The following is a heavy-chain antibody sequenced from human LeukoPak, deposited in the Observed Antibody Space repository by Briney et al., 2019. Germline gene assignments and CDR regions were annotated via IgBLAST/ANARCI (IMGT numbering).Heavy chain of an antibody. D-gene: IGHD3-10*01. CDR1: GFTFSDYY. J-gene: IGHJ5*02. CDR2: ISSSGSTI. Sequence: GGSLRLSCAASGFTFSDYYMSWVRQAPGKGLEWVSYISSSGSTIYYADSVKGRFTISRDNAKNSLYLQMNSLRAEDTAVYYCARRGSGSYYNNWFDPWGQGTLVTVSS. V-gene: IGHV3-11*01. CDR3: ARRGSGSYYNNWFDP.